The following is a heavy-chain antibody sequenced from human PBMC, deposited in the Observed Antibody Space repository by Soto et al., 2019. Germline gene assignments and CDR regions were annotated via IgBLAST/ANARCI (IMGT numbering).Heavy chain of an antibody. CDR3: TTWGYCSGGSCHDAFDV. CDR1: GFTFIDTW. V-gene: IGHV3-15*01. J-gene: IGHJ3*01. Sequence: PGGSLRLSCAASGFTFIDTWMSWVRQTPGKGLEWVGRIKSKTDGGTTDYAAPVKGRFTISRDDSKNTLYLQMNSLNTEDTAIYYCTTWGYCSGGSCHDAFDVWGQGTMVT. D-gene: IGHD2-15*01. CDR2: IKSKTDGGTT.